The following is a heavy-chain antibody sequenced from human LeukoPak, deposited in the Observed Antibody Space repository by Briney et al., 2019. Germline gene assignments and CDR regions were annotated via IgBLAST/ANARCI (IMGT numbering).Heavy chain of an antibody. CDR1: GGSISSYF. V-gene: IGHV4-59*08. CDR3: ARREAQPM. J-gene: IGHJ3*02. D-gene: IGHD2-2*01. CDR2: IYSTGST. Sequence: SETLSLTCTVSGGSISSYFWSWIRQPPGKGLEWIGYIYSTGSTNYNPSLRGRVTISVDTSKNQFSLKLRSVIAADTAVYYCARREAQPMWGQGTVVTVSS.